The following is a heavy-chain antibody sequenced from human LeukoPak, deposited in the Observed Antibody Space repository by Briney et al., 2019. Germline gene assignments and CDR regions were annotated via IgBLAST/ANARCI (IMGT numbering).Heavy chain of an antibody. D-gene: IGHD3-22*01. V-gene: IGHV3-21*01. J-gene: IGHJ4*02. CDR1: GFTFSSYS. CDR3: ARTDYYDKSIDY. CDR2: ISTGSSFI. Sequence: GGSLRLSCAASGFTFSSYSMNWVRQAPGKGLEWVSSISTGSSFIYYADSVKGRFTISRDIAKNSLYLQMDSLRAEDTAVYYCARTDYYDKSIDYWGQGTLVTVSS.